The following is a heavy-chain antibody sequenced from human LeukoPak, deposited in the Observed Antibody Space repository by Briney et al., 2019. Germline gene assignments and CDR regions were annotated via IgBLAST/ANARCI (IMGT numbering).Heavy chain of an antibody. CDR2: ISSDGRNT. J-gene: IGHJ6*03. V-gene: IGHV3-74*01. CDR1: GFTFRTYW. CDR3: ARERDLRGAYCMDV. Sequence: GGSLRLSRAASGFTFRTYWMHWVRQAPGKGLVWVSRISSDGRNTIYPDAVKGRFTISRDNTNNILYLQMNSLRGDDTAVYYCARERDLRGAYCMDVWGKGTTVTVSS. D-gene: IGHD5/OR15-5a*01.